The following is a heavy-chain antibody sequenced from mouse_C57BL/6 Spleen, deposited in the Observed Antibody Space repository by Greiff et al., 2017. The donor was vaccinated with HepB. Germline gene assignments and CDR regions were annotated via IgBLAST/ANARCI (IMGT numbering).Heavy chain of an antibody. CDR1: GFTFSDYG. CDR2: ISSGSSTI. D-gene: IGHD1-1*02. J-gene: IGHJ4*01. V-gene: IGHV5-17*01. Sequence: VQLQQSGGGLVKPGGSLKLSCAASGFTFSDYGMHWVRQAPEKGLEWVAYISSGSSTIYYADTVKGRFTISRDNAKNTLFLQMTSLRSEDTAMYYCAYGYYAMDYWGQGTSVTVSS. CDR3: AYGYYAMDY.